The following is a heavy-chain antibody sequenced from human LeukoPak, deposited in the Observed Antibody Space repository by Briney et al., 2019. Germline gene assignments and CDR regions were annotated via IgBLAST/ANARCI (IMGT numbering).Heavy chain of an antibody. J-gene: IGHJ5*02. Sequence: GASVKVSCKASGYTFTGYYMHWVRQAPGQGLEWMGWIDPNSGGTNYAQKFQGRVTMTRDTSISTAYMELSRLRSDDTAVYYCARGGLVIAVAGYNWFDPWGQGTLVTVSS. V-gene: IGHV1-2*02. CDR1: GYTFTGYY. CDR3: ARGGLVIAVAGYNWFDP. D-gene: IGHD6-19*01. CDR2: IDPNSGGT.